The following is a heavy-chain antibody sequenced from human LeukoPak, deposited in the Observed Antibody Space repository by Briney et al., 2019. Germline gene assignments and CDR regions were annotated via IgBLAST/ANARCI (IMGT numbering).Heavy chain of an antibody. D-gene: IGHD6-6*01. CDR3: ARGHAGAPRKYSSSGYFDY. CDR2: ISAYNGNT. V-gene: IGHV1-18*01. CDR1: GYTLTSYG. J-gene: IGHJ4*02. Sequence: ASVKVSSKASGYTLTSYGISWVRQAPGQGLEWRGWISAYNGNTNYEQKLQGRVTMTTDTSTSTAYMELRSLRSDDTAVYYCARGHAGAPRKYSSSGYFDYWGQGTLVTVSS.